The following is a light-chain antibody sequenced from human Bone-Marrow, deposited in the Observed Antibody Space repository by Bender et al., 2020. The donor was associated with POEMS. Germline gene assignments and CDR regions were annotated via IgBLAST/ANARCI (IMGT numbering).Light chain of an antibody. V-gene: IGLV2-14*03. CDR3: CSIAGTNILV. CDR2: DVT. CDR1: SSDVGTYNY. Sequence: QSALAQPASVSGSPGQSITISCTGTSSDVGTYNYVSWYQQHPGKAPKVMIYDVTNRPSGVSNRFSGSKSGNTASLTISGLQAEDEADYYCCSIAGTNILVFGGGTKLTVL. J-gene: IGLJ3*02.